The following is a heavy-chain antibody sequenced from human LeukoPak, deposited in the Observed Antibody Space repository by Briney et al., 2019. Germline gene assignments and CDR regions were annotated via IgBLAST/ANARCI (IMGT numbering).Heavy chain of an antibody. D-gene: IGHD3-3*01. CDR1: GFTFSSYA. CDR3: ARAVYYDFWSGYYPDYYYYGMDV. V-gene: IGHV3-30-3*01. Sequence: GRSLRLSCAASGFTFSSYAMHWVSQAPGKGLEWEAVISYDGSNKYYADSVKGRFTISRDNSKNTLYLQMNSLRAEDTAAYYCARAVYYDFWSGYYPDYYYYGMDVWGQGTTVTVSS. CDR2: ISYDGSNK. J-gene: IGHJ6*02.